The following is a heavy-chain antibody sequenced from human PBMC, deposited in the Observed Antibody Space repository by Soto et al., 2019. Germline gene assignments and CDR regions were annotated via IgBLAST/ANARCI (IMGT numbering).Heavy chain of an antibody. CDR2: IIPIFGPA. CDR3: ARLTPGIVGTTGAFDI. D-gene: IGHD1-20*01. Sequence: RASVKVSCKASGVTFSSYAISWVRQAPGQGLEWVGGIIPIFGPANYAQKFQGRVTITADEATSTAYMDLSSLKSDDTAVYYCARLTPGIVGTTGAFDIWGQGTMVTVSS. CDR1: GVTFSSYA. V-gene: IGHV1-69*13. J-gene: IGHJ3*02.